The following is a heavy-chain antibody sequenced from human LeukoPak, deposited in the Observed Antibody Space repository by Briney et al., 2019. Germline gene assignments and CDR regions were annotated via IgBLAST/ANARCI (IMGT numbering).Heavy chain of an antibody. Sequence: GASVKVSCKASGYTFTSYYMHWVRQAPGQGLEWMGWINPNSGGTNYAQKFQGRVTMTRDTSISTAYMELSRLRSDDTAVYYCARGLYDSSGYYNDYWGQGTLVTVSS. J-gene: IGHJ4*02. CDR1: GYTFTSYY. V-gene: IGHV1-2*02. CDR3: ARGLYDSSGYYNDY. D-gene: IGHD3-22*01. CDR2: INPNSGGT.